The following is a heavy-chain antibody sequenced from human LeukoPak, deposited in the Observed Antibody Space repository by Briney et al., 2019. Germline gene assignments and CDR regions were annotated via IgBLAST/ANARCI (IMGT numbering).Heavy chain of an antibody. J-gene: IGHJ3*02. CDR3: AKAGGSGYYNDAFDI. CDR2: ITWNSDRK. Sequence: GGSLRLSCAASGFTFSSYRMNWVRQAPGKGLEWVSGITWNSDRKGYADSVKGRFTISRDNAKNSLYLQMSSLRAEDMALYYCAKAGGSGYYNDAFDIWGQGTMVTVSS. D-gene: IGHD3-22*01. CDR1: GFTFSSYR. V-gene: IGHV3-9*03.